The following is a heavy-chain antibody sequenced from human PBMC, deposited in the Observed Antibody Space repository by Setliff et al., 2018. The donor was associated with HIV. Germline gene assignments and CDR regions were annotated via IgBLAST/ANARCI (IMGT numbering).Heavy chain of an antibody. D-gene: IGHD6-19*01. Sequence: PSETLSLTCTVSGGSINSDGYYWSWIRQPAGKGVQWIGSIYQSGSIYYNPSLQSRVTISVDSSKNQFSLNLFSVTAADTAVYYCARPRRVRSRAWYWFDIWGQGTLVTVSS. V-gene: IGHV4-61*02. CDR2: IYQSGSI. CDR3: ARPRRVRSRAWYWFDI. CDR1: GGSINSDGYY. J-gene: IGHJ5*02.